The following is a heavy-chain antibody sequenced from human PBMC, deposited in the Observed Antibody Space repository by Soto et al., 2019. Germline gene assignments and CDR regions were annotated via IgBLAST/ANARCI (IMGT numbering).Heavy chain of an antibody. CDR3: ARDPLXGXXXVXXXXDL. Sequence: QVQLVESGGGVVQPGRSLRLSCAASGFTFSSYAMHWVRQAPGKGLEWVAVISYDGSNKYYADSVKGRFTISRDNSKNTLYVQMNSLRAEDTAVYYCARDPLXGXXXVXXXXDLWGRGTLVTVSS. CDR2: ISYDGSNK. CDR1: GFTFSSYA. J-gene: IGHJ2*01. V-gene: IGHV3-30-3*01.